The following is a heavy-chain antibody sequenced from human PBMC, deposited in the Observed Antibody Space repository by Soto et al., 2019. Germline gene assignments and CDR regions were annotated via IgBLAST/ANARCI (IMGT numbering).Heavy chain of an antibody. J-gene: IGHJ4*02. Sequence: GGSLRLSCAASGFTFSSYGMHWVRQAPGKGLEWVAVISYDGSNKYYADSVKGRFTISRDNSKNTLYLQMNSLRAEDTAVYYCAKAPDPYYYDSSGYYVHWGQGTLVTVSS. D-gene: IGHD3-22*01. CDR3: AKAPDPYYYDSSGYYVH. CDR2: ISYDGSNK. CDR1: GFTFSSYG. V-gene: IGHV3-30*18.